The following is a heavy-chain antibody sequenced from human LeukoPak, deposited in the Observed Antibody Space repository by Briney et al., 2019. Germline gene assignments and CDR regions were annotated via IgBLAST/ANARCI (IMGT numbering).Heavy chain of an antibody. CDR3: ARLSVPIVVVPASFDP. D-gene: IGHD2-2*01. CDR1: GFIFSNYW. J-gene: IGHJ5*02. Sequence: GGSLRLSCAASGFIFSNYWMHWVRQAPGKGLVWVSRINTDGSSTNYADSVKGRFTISRDNAKNTLYLQMNSLRAEDTAVYYCARLSVPIVVVPASFDPWGQGTLVTVSS. V-gene: IGHV3-74*01. CDR2: INTDGSST.